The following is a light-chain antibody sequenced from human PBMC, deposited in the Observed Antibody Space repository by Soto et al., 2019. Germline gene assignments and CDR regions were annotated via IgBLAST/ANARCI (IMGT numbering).Light chain of an antibody. J-gene: IGLJ1*01. Sequence: QSVLTQPPSVSAAPGQRVNISCYGSISNIGNNYVSWYQHLPGKAPELLIYDNNQRPSGIPDRFSGSKSGTSATLGITGLQTGDEADYYCGTWDSSMSVYVFGTGTKLTVL. CDR1: ISNIGNNY. V-gene: IGLV1-51*01. CDR2: DNN. CDR3: GTWDSSMSVYV.